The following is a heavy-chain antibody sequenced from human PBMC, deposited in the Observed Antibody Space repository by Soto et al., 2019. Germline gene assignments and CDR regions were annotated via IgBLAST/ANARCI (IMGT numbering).Heavy chain of an antibody. Sequence: ALVKVSCKASGYTFTSYCISWVRQAPGQGLEWMGWISAYNGNTNYAQKLQGRVTMTTDTSTSTPYLELRSLRWDDPAAYYCARATTVNDYWGQGTLGTVSS. CDR3: ARATTVNDY. CDR1: GYTFTSYC. V-gene: IGHV1-18*04. CDR2: ISAYNGNT. J-gene: IGHJ4*02. D-gene: IGHD4-17*01.